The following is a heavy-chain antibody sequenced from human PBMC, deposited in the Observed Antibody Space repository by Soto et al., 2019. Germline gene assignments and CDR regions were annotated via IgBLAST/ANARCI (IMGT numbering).Heavy chain of an antibody. J-gene: IGHJ6*02. CDR3: ARDQGWLDYYYYGMDV. V-gene: IGHV4-31*03. Sequence: SETLSLTCTVSGSSISSGGYYWSWIRQHPGKGLEWIGYIYYSGSTYYNPSLKSRVTISVDTSKNQFSLKLSSVTAADTAVFYCARDQGWLDYYYYGMDVWGQGTTVTVSS. CDR1: GSSISSGGYY. D-gene: IGHD5-18*01. CDR2: IYYSGST.